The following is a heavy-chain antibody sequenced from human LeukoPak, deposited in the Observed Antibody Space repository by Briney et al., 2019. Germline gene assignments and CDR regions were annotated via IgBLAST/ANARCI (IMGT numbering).Heavy chain of an antibody. CDR2: IYYSGST. CDR1: GGPISSYY. CDR3: ARAGVSGYCSGGSCHPNYFDY. J-gene: IGHJ4*02. D-gene: IGHD2-15*01. Sequence: SETLSLTCTVSGGPISSYYWSWIRQPPGKGLEWTGYIYYSGSTNYNPSLKSRVTISVDTSKNQFSLKLSSVTAADTAVYYCARAGVSGYCSGGSCHPNYFDYWGQGTLVTVSS. V-gene: IGHV4-59*01.